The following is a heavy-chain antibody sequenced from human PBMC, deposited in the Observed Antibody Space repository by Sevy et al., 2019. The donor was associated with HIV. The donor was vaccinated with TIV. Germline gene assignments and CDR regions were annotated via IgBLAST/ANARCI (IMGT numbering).Heavy chain of an antibody. CDR1: GGSISSGGYY. CDR2: IYYSGST. Sequence: SETLSLTCTVSGGSISSGGYYWSWIRQHPGKGLEWIGYIYYSGSTYYNPSLKSRFTISVDTSKNQFSLKLSSVTAADTAVYYCARAPLRRDAFDIWGQGTMVTVSS. J-gene: IGHJ3*02. D-gene: IGHD4-17*01. CDR3: ARAPLRRDAFDI. V-gene: IGHV4-31*03.